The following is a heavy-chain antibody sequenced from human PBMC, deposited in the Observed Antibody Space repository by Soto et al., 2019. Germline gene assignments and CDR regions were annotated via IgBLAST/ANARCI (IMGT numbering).Heavy chain of an antibody. D-gene: IGHD3-3*01. CDR2: IHYSGNT. Sequence: SETLSLTCTVSGGSISNYYWSWIRQPPGKGLEWIGYIHYSGNTKYNPSLKSRVTISADTSKDQFSLKLTSVTAADTAVYYCARGHYEFWSGYFATIDYWGQGTLVTVSS. V-gene: IGHV4-59*08. CDR1: GGSISNYY. J-gene: IGHJ4*02. CDR3: ARGHYEFWSGYFATIDY.